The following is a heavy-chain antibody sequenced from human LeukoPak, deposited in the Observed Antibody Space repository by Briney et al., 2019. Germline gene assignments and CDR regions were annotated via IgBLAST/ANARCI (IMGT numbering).Heavy chain of an antibody. CDR1: GFTFSSYS. D-gene: IGHD2-15*01. V-gene: IGHV3-21*01. Sequence: GGSLRLSCAASGFTFSSYSMNWVRQAPGKGLEWVSSISSSSSYIYYADSVKGRFTISRDNAKNSLYLQMNSLRAEDTAVYYCARDLSGGSCFDYWGQGTLVTVSS. J-gene: IGHJ4*02. CDR2: ISSSSSYI. CDR3: ARDLSGGSCFDY.